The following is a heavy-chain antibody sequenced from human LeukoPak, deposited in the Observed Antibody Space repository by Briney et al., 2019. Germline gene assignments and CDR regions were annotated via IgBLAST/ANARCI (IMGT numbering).Heavy chain of an antibody. V-gene: IGHV3-23*01. CDR2: VSGSGGST. CDR3: AKDSVNGYCSPLYYFDY. CDR1: GFTVSTYA. Sequence: GSLRLSCAASGFTVSTYAMSWVRQAPGKGLEWVSGVSGSGGSTYYADSVKGRFTISRDNSKNTLYLQMNSLRAEDTAVYYCAKDSVNGYCSPLYYFDYWGQGTLVTVSS. J-gene: IGHJ4*02. D-gene: IGHD3-22*01.